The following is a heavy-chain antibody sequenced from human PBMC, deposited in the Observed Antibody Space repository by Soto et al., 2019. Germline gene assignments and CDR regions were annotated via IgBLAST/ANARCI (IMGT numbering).Heavy chain of an antibody. Sequence: GGSLRLSCAASGFTFSNAWMSWVRQAPGKGLEWVGRIKSKTDGGTTDYAAPVKGRFTISRDDSKNTLYLQMNSLKTEDTAVYYCTTGGYFCSSTSCSYFDYWGQGTLVTVSS. CDR3: TTGGYFCSSTSCSYFDY. V-gene: IGHV3-15*01. D-gene: IGHD2-2*01. CDR2: IKSKTDGGTT. CDR1: GFTFSNAW. J-gene: IGHJ4*02.